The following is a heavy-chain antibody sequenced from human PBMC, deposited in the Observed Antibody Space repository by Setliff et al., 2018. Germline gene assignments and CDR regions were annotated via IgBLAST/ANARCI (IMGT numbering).Heavy chain of an antibody. V-gene: IGHV1-18*01. D-gene: IGHD2-2*01. CDR1: GYNFITFG. CDR2: ISPYNENT. J-gene: IGHJ4*02. Sequence: ASVKVSCKTSGYNFITFGISWVRQAPGQGLEWMGWISPYNENTNYAQKFQGRVTMTTDTSTTTVYMELRSPKSDDTAVYYCARGPLDFVVVPAAAKFDYWGQGTLVTVSS. CDR3: ARGPLDFVVVPAAAKFDY.